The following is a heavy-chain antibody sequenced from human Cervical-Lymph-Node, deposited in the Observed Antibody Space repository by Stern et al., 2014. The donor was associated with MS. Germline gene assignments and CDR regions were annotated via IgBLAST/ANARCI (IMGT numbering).Heavy chain of an antibody. CDR3: ARLPYDFWSGYYLFDY. J-gene: IGHJ4*02. CDR1: GGSISSGGYY. Sequence: QVQLVESGPGLVKPSQTLSLTCTVSGGSISSGGYYWSWIRQHPGKGLEWIGYIYYSGSTYYNPSLKSRVTISVDTSKNQFSLKLSSVTAADTAVYYCARLPYDFWSGYYLFDYWGQGTLVTVSS. D-gene: IGHD3-3*01. CDR2: IYYSGST. V-gene: IGHV4-31*03.